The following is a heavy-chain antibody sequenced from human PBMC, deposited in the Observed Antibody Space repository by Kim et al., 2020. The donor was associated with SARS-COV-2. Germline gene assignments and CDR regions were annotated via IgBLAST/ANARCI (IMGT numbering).Heavy chain of an antibody. V-gene: IGHV4-39*01. Sequence: SETLSLTCTVSGGSISSSSYYWGWIRQPPGKGLEWIGSIYYSGSTYYNPSLKSRVTISVDTSKNQFSLKLSSVTAADTAVYYCARQERNSIGWYFQHWGQGTLVTVSS. CDR1: GGSISSSSYY. J-gene: IGHJ1*01. CDR3: ARQERNSIGWYFQH. CDR2: IYYSGST. D-gene: IGHD1-26*01.